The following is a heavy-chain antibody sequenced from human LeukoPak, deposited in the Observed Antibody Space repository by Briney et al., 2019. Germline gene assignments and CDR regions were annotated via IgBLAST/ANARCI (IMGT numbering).Heavy chain of an antibody. CDR1: GFTFSSYS. V-gene: IGHV3-48*04. D-gene: IGHD2-15*01. J-gene: IGHJ4*02. CDR3: ARVGCSGGSCRYGNYFDY. Sequence: SGGSLRLSCAASGFTFSSYSMNWVRQAPGKGLEWVSYISSSGSTIYYADSVKGRFTISRDNAKNSLYLQMNSLRAEDTAVYYCARVGCSGGSCRYGNYFDYWGQGTLVTVSS. CDR2: ISSSGSTI.